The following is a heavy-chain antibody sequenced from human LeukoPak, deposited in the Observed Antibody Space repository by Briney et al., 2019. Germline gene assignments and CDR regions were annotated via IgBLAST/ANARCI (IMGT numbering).Heavy chain of an antibody. CDR3: ARGDVGTTLYYGMDV. CDR2: IKQDGSEK. D-gene: IGHD1-26*01. J-gene: IGHJ6*02. V-gene: IGHV3-7*01. CDR1: GFSISSYW. Sequence: GGSLRLSCVASGFSISSYWMNWVRQAPGKGLEWVANIKQDGSEKNYVDSVRGRFTISRDNAENSLFLQMSSLRVEDTAVYYCARGDVGTTLYYGMDVWGQGTTVTVSS.